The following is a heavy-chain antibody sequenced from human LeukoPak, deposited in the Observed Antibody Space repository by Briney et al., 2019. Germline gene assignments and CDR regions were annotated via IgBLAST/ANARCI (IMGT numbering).Heavy chain of an antibody. Sequence: GGSLRLSCAASGFTFISYVMSWVRQAPGKGLEWVSTIIPTGATTYYAGSVKGRVTISRDNSKKTLYLQMNSLKAEDTAVNSWANTLVGEIPTTTWCFDPWGREPWSPSPQ. D-gene: IGHD1-26*01. V-gene: IGHV3-23*01. CDR1: GFTFISYV. J-gene: IGHJ5*02. CDR2: IIPTGATT. CDR3: ANTLVGEIPTTTWCFDP.